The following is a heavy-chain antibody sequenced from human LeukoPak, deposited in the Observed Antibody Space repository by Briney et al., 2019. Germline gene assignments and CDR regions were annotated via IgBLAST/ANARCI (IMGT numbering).Heavy chain of an antibody. Sequence: SETLSLTCTVSGGSISSGSYYWSWIRQPAGKGLEWIGRIYISGSGSTNYNPSLKSRVTMSVDTSKNQFSLKLSSVTAADTAVYYCARDKRVAVAGTYIYYYYMDVWGNGTTVTISS. V-gene: IGHV4-61*02. CDR1: GGSISSGSYY. CDR2: IYISGSGST. J-gene: IGHJ6*03. CDR3: ARDKRVAVAGTYIYYYYMDV. D-gene: IGHD6-19*01.